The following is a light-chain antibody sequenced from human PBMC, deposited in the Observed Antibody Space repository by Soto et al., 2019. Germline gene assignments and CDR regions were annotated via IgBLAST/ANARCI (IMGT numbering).Light chain of an antibody. CDR1: QSVSSSY. V-gene: IGKV3-20*01. Sequence: EIVLTQSPGTLSLSPGERATLSCRASQSVSSSYLAWYQQKTGQAPRLLIYGASSRATGIPDRFSGSGSGTAFTITISRLEPEDFAVYYCQQYGSSPPYTFGQGTKLEIK. CDR3: QQYGSSPPYT. J-gene: IGKJ2*01. CDR2: GAS.